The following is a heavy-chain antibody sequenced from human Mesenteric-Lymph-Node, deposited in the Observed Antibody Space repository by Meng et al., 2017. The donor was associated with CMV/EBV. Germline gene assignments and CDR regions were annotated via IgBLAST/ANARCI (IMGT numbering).Heavy chain of an antibody. Sequence: GSLRLSCADSGFTFNKYAIHWVRQAPGKGLEWVSLISYDGATKNYADSVKGRVTISRDNSKNTVYLQLDNLRADDTAVYYCAAEYQFLNTPYFEYWGQGTLVTVSS. CDR3: AAEYQFLNTPYFEY. CDR1: GFTFNKYA. J-gene: IGHJ4*02. CDR2: ISYDGATK. D-gene: IGHD6-6*01. V-gene: IGHV3-30-3*01.